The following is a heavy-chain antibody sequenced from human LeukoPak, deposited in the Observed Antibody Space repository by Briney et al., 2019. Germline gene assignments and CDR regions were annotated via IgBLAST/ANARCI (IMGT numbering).Heavy chain of an antibody. J-gene: IGHJ5*02. V-gene: IGHV3-30*02. CDR2: IRYDGSNK. CDR3: AKRGSGYDIRFDP. D-gene: IGHD5-12*01. CDR1: GFTFSSYG. Sequence: GGSLRLSCAASGFTFSSYGMHWVRQAPGEGLEWVAFIRYDGSNKYYADSVKGRFTISRDNSKNTLYLQMNSLRAEDTAVYYCAKRGSGYDIRFDPWGQGTLVTVSS.